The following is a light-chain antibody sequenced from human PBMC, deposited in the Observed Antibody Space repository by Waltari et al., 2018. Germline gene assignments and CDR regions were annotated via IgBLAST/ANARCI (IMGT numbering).Light chain of an antibody. CDR2: WAS. CDR3: QQYWRTPFT. CDR1: QSVLYNSNNKNY. Sequence: DIVMTQSPDSLAVSLGERAAINCKSSQSVLYNSNNKNYLAWYQQKPGQPPKLLIYWASTRESGVPDRFRGSGSGTDFTLTISSLQAEDVAVYYCQQYWRTPFTFGGGTKVAIK. V-gene: IGKV4-1*01. J-gene: IGKJ4*01.